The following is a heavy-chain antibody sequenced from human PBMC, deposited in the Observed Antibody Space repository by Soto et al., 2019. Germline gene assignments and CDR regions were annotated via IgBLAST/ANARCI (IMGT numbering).Heavy chain of an antibody. CDR2: IYNSGST. J-gene: IGHJ4*02. CDR3: AGGFGHGGNGNIDY. Sequence: QVQLQESGPGLVKPSETLSLTCTVSGVSISSYYWSWIRQPPGKGLEWIGSIYNSGSTNYNPSLKTRADVSVATSKTQFSLRLSSVTAADTAVYFCAGGFGHGGNGNIDYWGQGTLVTVSS. V-gene: IGHV4-59*08. D-gene: IGHD1-20*01. CDR1: GVSISSYY.